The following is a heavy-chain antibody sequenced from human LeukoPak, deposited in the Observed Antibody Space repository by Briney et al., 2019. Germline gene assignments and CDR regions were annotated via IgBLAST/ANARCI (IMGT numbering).Heavy chain of an antibody. J-gene: IGHJ3*01. D-gene: IGHD5-24*01. CDR1: GDSIRSHY. CDR3: ARGGEGYNDDAFEV. Sequence: SETLSLTCTVSGDSIRSHYCAWIRQPPGKGLEWIGHIYNSATTDYNPSFKSRVTISLDTSKKQFSLKMASVTALDSAVYYCARGGEGYNDDAFEVWGLGTAVSVSS. CDR2: IYNSATT. V-gene: IGHV4-59*11.